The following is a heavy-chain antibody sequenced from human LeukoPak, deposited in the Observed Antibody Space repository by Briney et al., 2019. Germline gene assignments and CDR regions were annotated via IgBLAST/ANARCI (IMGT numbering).Heavy chain of an antibody. CDR3: ARDVFPANYCSGGSCYFAPDY. V-gene: IGHV3-64*01. D-gene: IGHD2-15*01. CDR2: ISSNGGST. J-gene: IGHJ4*02. CDR1: GFTFSSYA. Sequence: PGGSLRLSCAASGFTFSSYAMHWVRQAPGKGLEYVSAISSNGGSTYYANSVKGRFTISRDNSKNTLYLQMGSLRAEDMAVYYCARDVFPANYCSGGSCYFAPDYWGQGTLVTVSS.